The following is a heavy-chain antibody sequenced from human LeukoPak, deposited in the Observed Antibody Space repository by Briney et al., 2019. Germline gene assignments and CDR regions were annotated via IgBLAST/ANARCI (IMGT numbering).Heavy chain of an antibody. CDR3: AGHSESDAFDI. D-gene: IGHD2-21*01. J-gene: IGHJ3*02. Sequence: GGSLRLSCAASGFTFTTYWMSWVRQLPGKGLEWVANINQDGTEKYYVDSVKGRFTISRDNAKNSLYLQMNSLRAEDTAVYYCAGHSESDAFDIWGQGTMVTVSS. V-gene: IGHV3-7*01. CDR1: GFTFTTYW. CDR2: INQDGTEK.